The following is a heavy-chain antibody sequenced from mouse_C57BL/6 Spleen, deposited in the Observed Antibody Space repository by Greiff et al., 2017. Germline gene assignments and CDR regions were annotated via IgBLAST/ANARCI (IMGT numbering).Heavy chain of an antibody. V-gene: IGHV1-50*01. D-gene: IGHD1-1*01. CDR3: ARGTTVAAPFDY. CDR2: IDPSDSYT. CDR1: GYTFTSYW. Sequence: VQLQQPGAELVKPGASVKLSCKASGYTFTSYWMQWVKQRPGQGLEWIGEIDPSDSYTNYNQKFKGKATLTVDTSSSTAYMQLSSLTSEDSAVYYCARGTTVAAPFDYWGQGTTLTVSS. J-gene: IGHJ2*01.